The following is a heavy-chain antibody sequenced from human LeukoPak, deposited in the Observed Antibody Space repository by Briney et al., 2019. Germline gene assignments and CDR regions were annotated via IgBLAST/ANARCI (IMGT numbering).Heavy chain of an antibody. J-gene: IGHJ4*02. CDR3: ARQEYSNSYFDH. Sequence: PSETLSLTCTVSGGSISSSTYYWGWIRQPPGKGPEWIGTIYYSGTTYYNPSLKSPVTISVDTSKNQFSLKLTSVTAADTAVYYCARQEYSNSYFDHWGRGTLVTVSS. CDR1: GGSISSSTYY. CDR2: IYYSGTT. D-gene: IGHD6-6*01. V-gene: IGHV4-39*01.